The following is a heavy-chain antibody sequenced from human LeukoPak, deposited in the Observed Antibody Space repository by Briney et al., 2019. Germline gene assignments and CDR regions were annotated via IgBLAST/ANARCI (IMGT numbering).Heavy chain of an antibody. CDR2: IYYSGST. Sequence: NPSETLSLTCTVSGGSISSSSYYWGWIRQPPGKGLEWIGSIYYSGSTYYNPSLKSRVTISVDTSKNQFSLKLSSVTAADTAVYYCARQVRHGSGSYYDYWGQGTLVTVSS. J-gene: IGHJ4*02. V-gene: IGHV4-39*07. CDR1: GGSISSSSYY. CDR3: ARQVRHGSGSYYDY. D-gene: IGHD3-10*01.